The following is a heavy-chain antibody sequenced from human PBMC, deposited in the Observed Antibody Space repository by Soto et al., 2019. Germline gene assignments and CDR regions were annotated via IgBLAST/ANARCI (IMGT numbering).Heavy chain of an antibody. Sequence: SVKVSCKASGGTFSSYAISWLRQAPGQGLEWMGGIIPIFGTANYAQKFQGRVTITADKSTSTAYMELSSLRSEDTAVYYCARGVVVAAYYYYYGMDVWGQGTTVTVSS. J-gene: IGHJ6*02. CDR2: IIPIFGTA. CDR1: GGTFSSYA. D-gene: IGHD2-15*01. V-gene: IGHV1-69*06. CDR3: ARGVVVAAYYYYYGMDV.